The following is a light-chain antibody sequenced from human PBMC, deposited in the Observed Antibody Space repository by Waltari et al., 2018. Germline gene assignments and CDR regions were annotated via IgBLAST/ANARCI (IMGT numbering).Light chain of an antibody. CDR2: GGS. CDR3: QQYWT. J-gene: IGKJ1*01. Sequence: DIQMTQSPSTLSASIGDRVTITCRGSQAYSSWLAWYQQKPGKAPRLLTFGGSALESVVPSRFSGSGSGTEFNLTINSLQPDDFATYYCQQYWTFGQGTKVEIK. V-gene: IGKV1-5*01. CDR1: QAYSSW.